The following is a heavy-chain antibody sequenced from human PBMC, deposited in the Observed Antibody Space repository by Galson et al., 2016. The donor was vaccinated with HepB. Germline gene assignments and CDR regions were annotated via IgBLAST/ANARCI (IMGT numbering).Heavy chain of an antibody. Sequence: SVKVSCKASGHSFSTSYMFWARRAPGQGLEWMGIINPNGDRITYAQRFQGRLTVTRGTSTSTLYMDLSSLRSEDTAVYYCATSLGSLQFDYWGQGTQVTVSS. CDR1: GHSFSTSY. CDR2: INPNGDRI. V-gene: IGHV1-46*01. CDR3: ATSLGSLQFDY. D-gene: IGHD5-24*01. J-gene: IGHJ4*02.